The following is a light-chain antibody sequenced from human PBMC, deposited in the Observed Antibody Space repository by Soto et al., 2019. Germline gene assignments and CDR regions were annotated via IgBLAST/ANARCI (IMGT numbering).Light chain of an antibody. Sequence: QSVLTQPASVSGSPGQSITMSCTGTSSDVGGYNYVSWYQQHPGKAPKLMIYDVSNRPSGVSNRFSGSKSGNTASLTISGLQAEDEADYYCSSYTGSSTYVVFGGGTKVTVL. V-gene: IGLV2-14*01. J-gene: IGLJ2*01. CDR1: SSDVGGYNY. CDR3: SSYTGSSTYVV. CDR2: DVS.